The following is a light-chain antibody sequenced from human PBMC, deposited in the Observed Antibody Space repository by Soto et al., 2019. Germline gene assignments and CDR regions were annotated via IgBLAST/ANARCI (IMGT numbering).Light chain of an antibody. J-gene: IGKJ4*01. V-gene: IGKV3-20*01. Sequence: IVLTKSPGTLSLSPGERATLSCRASQSVSNSYIAWYQQRPGQTPSLLIYGASARATGIPARFSGGGSGTDFTLTISRLEPEDFAVYYCQQYFTSPLTFGGGTKVDIK. CDR1: QSVSNSY. CDR2: GAS. CDR3: QQYFTSPLT.